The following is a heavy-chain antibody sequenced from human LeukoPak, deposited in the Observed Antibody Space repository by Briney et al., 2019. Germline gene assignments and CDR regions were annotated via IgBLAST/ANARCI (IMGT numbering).Heavy chain of an antibody. D-gene: IGHD3-3*01. CDR3: ARGSAYYDFWSGYYFAHYFDY. CDR2: IYHSGST. CDR1: GCSISSGYY. Sequence: PSETLSLTCTVSGCSISSGYYWGWIRQPLGKGLEWIGSIYHSGSTYYNPSLKSRVTISVDTSKNQFSLKLSSVTAADTAVYYCARGSAYYDFWSGYYFAHYFDYWGQGTLVTVSS. J-gene: IGHJ4*02. V-gene: IGHV4-38-2*02.